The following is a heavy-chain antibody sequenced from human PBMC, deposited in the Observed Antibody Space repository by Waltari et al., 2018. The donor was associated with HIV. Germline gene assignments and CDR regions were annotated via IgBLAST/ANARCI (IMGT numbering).Heavy chain of an antibody. J-gene: IGHJ4*02. V-gene: IGHV3-53*01. D-gene: IGHD2-2*01. CDR1: GFSVSDNY. Sequence: LVESGGGLIQPGGSLSLSCAASGFSVSDNYMSWVRQAPGKRPEWVSVVYLGGSTDYADSVRGRFTTSRDESKNMLYLQMNSLRAEDTAVYYCARALTRGLWDSWGQGTLVSVSS. CDR3: ARALTRGLWDS. CDR2: VYLGGST.